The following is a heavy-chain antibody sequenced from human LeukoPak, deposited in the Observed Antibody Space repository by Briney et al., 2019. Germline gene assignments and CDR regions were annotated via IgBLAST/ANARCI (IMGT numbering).Heavy chain of an antibody. CDR3: ARLGSPGSDFDY. V-gene: IGHV5-51*01. J-gene: IGHJ4*02. CDR1: GSRFTSYW. Sequence: GEALKISWQGSGSRFTSYWIGWVRQMRGKGLEGMGIIYPGDSDTRYSPSFQGQVTISADKSISTAYLQWSSLKASDTAMYYCARLGSPGSDFDYWGQGTLVTVSS. CDR2: IYPGDSDT. D-gene: IGHD3-10*01.